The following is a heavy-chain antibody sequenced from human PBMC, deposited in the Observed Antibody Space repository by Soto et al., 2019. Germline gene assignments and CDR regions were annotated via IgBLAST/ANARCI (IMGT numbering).Heavy chain of an antibody. J-gene: IGHJ4*02. CDR2: ISSSSSYI. Sequence: GGSQSLSCAASGFTFISYSMNWVSQAPGKGLEWVSSISSSSSYIYYADSVKGRFTISRDNAKNSLYLQMNSLRAEDTAVYYCARDSPPYYYDSSGPFDYWGQGTLVTVSS. CDR1: GFTFISYS. CDR3: ARDSPPYYYDSSGPFDY. V-gene: IGHV3-21*01. D-gene: IGHD3-22*01.